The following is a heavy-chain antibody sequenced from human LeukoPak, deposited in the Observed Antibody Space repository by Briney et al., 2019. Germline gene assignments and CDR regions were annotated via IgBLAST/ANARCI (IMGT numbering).Heavy chain of an antibody. Sequence: GASVKVSCKASGYTFTGYYMHWVRQAPGQGLEWMGWINPNSGGTNYAQKFQGRVTMTRDTSISTAYMELSRLRSDDTAVYYCARERRVSYQLLRRFDPWGQGTLVTVSS. CDR1: GYTFTGYY. D-gene: IGHD2-2*01. V-gene: IGHV1-2*02. CDR3: ARERRVSYQLLRRFDP. CDR2: INPNSGGT. J-gene: IGHJ5*02.